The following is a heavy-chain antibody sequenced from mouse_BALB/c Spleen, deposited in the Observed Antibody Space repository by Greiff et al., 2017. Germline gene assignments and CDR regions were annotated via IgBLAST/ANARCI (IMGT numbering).Heavy chain of an antibody. Sequence: EVQGVESGGGLVQPGGSMKLSCVASGFTFSNYWMNWVRQSPEKGLEWVAEIRLKSNNYATHYAESVKGRFTISRDDSKSSVYLQMNNLRAEDTGIYYCTRLYYYGSSSPFAYWGQGTLVTVSA. CDR3: TRLYYYGSSSPFAY. CDR2: IRLKSNNYAT. D-gene: IGHD1-1*01. CDR1: GFTFSNYW. V-gene: IGHV6-6*02. J-gene: IGHJ3*01.